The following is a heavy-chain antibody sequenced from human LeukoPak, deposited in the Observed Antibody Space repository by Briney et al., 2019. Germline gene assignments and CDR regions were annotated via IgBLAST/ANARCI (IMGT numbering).Heavy chain of an antibody. Sequence: ASVTVSCKASGGTFSSYAISWVRQAPGQGLEWMGGIIPIFGTANYAQKFQGRVTITADKSTSTAYMELSSLRSEDTAVYYCARGRQLRYFDWLLSPEDWGQGTLVTVSS. CDR1: GGTFSSYA. CDR3: ARGRQLRYFDWLLSPED. V-gene: IGHV1-69*06. D-gene: IGHD3-9*01. CDR2: IIPIFGTA. J-gene: IGHJ4*02.